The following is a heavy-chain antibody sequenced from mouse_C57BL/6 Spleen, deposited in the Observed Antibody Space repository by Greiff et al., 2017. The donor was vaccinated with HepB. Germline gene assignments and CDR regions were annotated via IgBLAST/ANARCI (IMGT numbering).Heavy chain of an antibody. Sequence: VQLQQSGAELVKPGASVKISCKASGYAFSSYWMNWVKQRPGKGLEWIGQIYPGDGDTNYNGKFKGKATLTADKSSSTAYMQLSSLTSEDSAVYFCAIHYYGRRSWFAYWGQGTLVTVSA. J-gene: IGHJ3*01. CDR2: IYPGDGDT. D-gene: IGHD1-1*01. CDR1: GYAFSSYW. V-gene: IGHV1-80*01. CDR3: AIHYYGRRSWFAY.